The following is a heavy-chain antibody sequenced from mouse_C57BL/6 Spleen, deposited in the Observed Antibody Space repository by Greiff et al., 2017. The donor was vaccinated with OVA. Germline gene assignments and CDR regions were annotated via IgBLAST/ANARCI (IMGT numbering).Heavy chain of an antibody. J-gene: IGHJ4*01. CDR2: IWTGGGT. CDR3: ARTHSEYAMDY. V-gene: IGHV2-9-1*01. CDR1: GFSLTSYA. Sequence: VKVVESGPGLVAPSQSLSITCTVSGFSLTSYAISWVRQPPGKGLEWLGVIWTGGGTNYNSALKYRLSISKANSKSQVFLKMNSLQTDDTARYYCARTHSEYAMDYWGQGTSVTVSS.